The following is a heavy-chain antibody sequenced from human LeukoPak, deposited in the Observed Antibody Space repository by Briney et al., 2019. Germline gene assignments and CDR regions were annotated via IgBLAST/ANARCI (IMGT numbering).Heavy chain of an antibody. CDR1: GYTFTSYG. CDR2: ISAYNGNT. J-gene: IGHJ4*02. Sequence: ASVKVSCKASGYTFTSYGISWVRQAPGQGLEWMGWISAYNGNTNYAQKLQGRVTMTTDTSTSTAYMELRSLRSDDTAVYYCARVPLIVVVSAALSGDYWGQGTLVTVSS. CDR3: ARVPLIVVVSAALSGDY. D-gene: IGHD2-2*01. V-gene: IGHV1-18*04.